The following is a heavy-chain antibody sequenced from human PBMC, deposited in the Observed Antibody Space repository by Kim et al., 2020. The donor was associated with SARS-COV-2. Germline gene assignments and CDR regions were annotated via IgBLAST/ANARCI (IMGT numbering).Heavy chain of an antibody. J-gene: IGHJ2*01. D-gene: IGHD3-3*01. Sequence: GGSLRLSCAASGFTFDDYAMHWVRQAPGKGLEWGSGISWNSGSIGYADSVKGRLTISRDNAKNSLYLQMTSLRAEDTALYYCAKEGRGICFDLWGRGTLGTVSS. CDR3: AKEGRGICFDL. CDR2: ISWNSGSI. V-gene: IGHV3-9*01. CDR1: GFTFDDYA.